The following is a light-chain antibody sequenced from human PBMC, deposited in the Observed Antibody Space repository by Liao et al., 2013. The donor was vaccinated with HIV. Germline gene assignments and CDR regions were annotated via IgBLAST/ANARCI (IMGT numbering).Light chain of an antibody. V-gene: IGLV3-25*03. J-gene: IGLJ2*01. CDR1: ALPKQY. CDR2: KDS. Sequence: SYELTQPPSVSVSPGQTARITCSGDALPKQYAYWYQQKPGQAPVLLIYKDSERPSGIPERFSGSSSGTTVTLTISGVQAEDEADYYCQSADSSGNVVFGGGTKLTVL. CDR3: QSADSSGNVV.